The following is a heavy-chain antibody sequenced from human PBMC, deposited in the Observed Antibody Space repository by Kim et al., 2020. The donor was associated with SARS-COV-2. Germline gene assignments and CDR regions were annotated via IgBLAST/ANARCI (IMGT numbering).Heavy chain of an antibody. CDR2: TSYSGTT. J-gene: IGHJ4*02. CDR1: GISISRGGYY. CDR3: AIVYPLQPGSSCSGYSCEGYFDY. Sequence: SETLSLTCTVSGISISRGGYYWSWIRHHPGKGLEWIGFTSYSGTTYYNPSLKGRLTISVDTSKNHFSLKLSSVTAADTAMYYCAIVYPLQPGSSCSGYSCEGYFDYCGQSSLVTVSS. D-gene: IGHD3-3*01. V-gene: IGHV4-31*03.